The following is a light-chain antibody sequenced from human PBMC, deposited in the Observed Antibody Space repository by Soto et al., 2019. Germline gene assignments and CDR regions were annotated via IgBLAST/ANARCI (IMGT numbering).Light chain of an antibody. Sequence: QSVLTQPPSVSGAPGQRVTISCTGSSSNIGAGYDVHWYQQLPGTAPKLLIYGNSNRPSGVPDRFSGSKSGTSASLAITGLQAEDEADYYCRSYAVSNNWGFGTGTKVTVL. CDR3: RSYAVSNNWG. CDR2: GNS. J-gene: IGLJ1*01. CDR1: SSNIGAGYD. V-gene: IGLV1-40*01.